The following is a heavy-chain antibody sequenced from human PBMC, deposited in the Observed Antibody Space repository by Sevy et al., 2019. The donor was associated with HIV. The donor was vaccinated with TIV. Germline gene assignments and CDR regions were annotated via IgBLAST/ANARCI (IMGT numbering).Heavy chain of an antibody. CDR3: AKDLLGGSYYYGMDV. CDR2: ISWNSGSI. J-gene: IGHJ6*02. D-gene: IGHD1-26*01. CDR1: GFTFDDYA. V-gene: IGHV3-9*01. Sequence: GGSLRLSCAASGFTFDDYAMHWVRQAPGKGLEWVSGISWNSGSIGYADSLKGRFTISRDNAQNSLYLQMNSLRAEDTALYYCAKDLLGGSYYYGMDVWGQGTTVTVSS.